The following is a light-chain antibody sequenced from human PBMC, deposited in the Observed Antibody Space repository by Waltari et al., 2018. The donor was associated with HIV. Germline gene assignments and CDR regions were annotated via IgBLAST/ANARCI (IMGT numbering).Light chain of an antibody. Sequence: EIVLTQSPGTLSLSPGERATLSCRATQSVSRNYLAWYQQKPGQSPRLLIYGASSRATGIPDRFSGSGSGTDFTLTISRLEPEDFAVYYCQQYGSSPPLYTFGQGTKLEIK. V-gene: IGKV3-20*01. CDR2: GAS. J-gene: IGKJ2*01. CDR1: QSVSRNY. CDR3: QQYGSSPPLYT.